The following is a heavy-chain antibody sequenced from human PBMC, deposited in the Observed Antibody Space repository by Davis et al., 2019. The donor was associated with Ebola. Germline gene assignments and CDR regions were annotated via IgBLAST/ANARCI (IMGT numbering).Heavy chain of an antibody. D-gene: IGHD5-12*01. CDR2: IYPSDSYT. CDR1: GYSFTSYW. V-gene: IGHV5-10-1*01. CDR3: ARTGKRSMVATVL. Sequence: GESLKISCKGSGYSFTSYWIGWVRQMPGKGLEWMGIIYPSDSYTNYSPSFQGHVTISADKSISTAYLQWSSLKASDTAMYYCARTGKRSMVATVLWGQGTLVTVSS. J-gene: IGHJ4*02.